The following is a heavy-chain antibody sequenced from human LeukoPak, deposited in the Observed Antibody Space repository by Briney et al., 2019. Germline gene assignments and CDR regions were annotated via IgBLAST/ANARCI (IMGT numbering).Heavy chain of an antibody. CDR2: IYHNGNT. D-gene: IGHD3-22*01. J-gene: IGHJ4*02. CDR1: GGSISSGGYS. CDR3: ARDHGDYDSSGFDY. V-gene: IGHV4-30-2*01. Sequence: TLSLTCAVSGGSISSGGYSWSWIRQPPGKGLEWIGYIYHNGNTYYSPFLKSRVTISVDRSKNQLSLKLSSVTAADTAVYYCARDHGDYDSSGFDYWGQGTLVTVSS.